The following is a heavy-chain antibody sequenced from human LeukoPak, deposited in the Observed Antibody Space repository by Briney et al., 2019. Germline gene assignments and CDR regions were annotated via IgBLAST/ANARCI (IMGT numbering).Heavy chain of an antibody. V-gene: IGHV1-18*01. CDR2: ISAYNGNT. Sequence: ASVQVSCKASGYTFTSYDISWVRQAPGQGLEWMGWISAYNGNTNYAQKRQGRVTMTTDTSTSTADMELRSLTSDDTAVYYGARDHLEATHYFGFWGQGTLVTVSS. J-gene: IGHJ4*02. D-gene: IGHD2-15*01. CDR1: GYTFTSYD. CDR3: ARDHLEATHYFGF.